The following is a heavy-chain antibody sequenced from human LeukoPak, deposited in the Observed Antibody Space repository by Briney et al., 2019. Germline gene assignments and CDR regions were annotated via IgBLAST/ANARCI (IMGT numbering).Heavy chain of an antibody. D-gene: IGHD3-3*02. V-gene: IGHV3-21*01. J-gene: IGHJ4*02. CDR2: ITTSSSYI. Sequence: GRTLRLSCAASGFTFSSYAMHWVRQAPGKGLEWVSSITTSSSYIYYADSVKGRFTISRDNAKNSLSLQMNSLRAEDTAVYYCVREIIRLGQDDYFDYWGQGTLVTVPS. CDR1: GFTFSSYA. CDR3: VREIIRLGQDDYFDY.